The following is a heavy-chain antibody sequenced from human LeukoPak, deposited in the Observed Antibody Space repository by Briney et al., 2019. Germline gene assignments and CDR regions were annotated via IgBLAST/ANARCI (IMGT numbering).Heavy chain of an antibody. CDR1: GYSFTRYW. D-gene: IGHD3-3*01. Sequence: GESLKISCQGSGYSFTRYWIGWVRQMPGKGLEWMGIIYPGESDTRYSPSFQGQVTISADKSISTAYLQWSSLKASDTAMYYCARVGYDFWSGQYNWFDPWGQGTLVTVSS. J-gene: IGHJ5*02. CDR2: IYPGESDT. CDR3: ARVGYDFWSGQYNWFDP. V-gene: IGHV5-51*01.